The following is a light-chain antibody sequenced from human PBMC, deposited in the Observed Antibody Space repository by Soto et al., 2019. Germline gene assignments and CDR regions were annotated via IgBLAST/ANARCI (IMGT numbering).Light chain of an antibody. Sequence: DIVMTQSPDSLAVSLGERATINCKSSQSVLYSPNNKNYLAWYQHKPGQPPKMLIYWASIRESGVPDRFSGSGSGTDFTLTISSLQSEDVAVYYCQQYSTNSWSFGQGTKVEI. CDR1: QSVLYSPNNKNY. CDR2: WAS. J-gene: IGKJ1*01. V-gene: IGKV4-1*01. CDR3: QQYSTNSWS.